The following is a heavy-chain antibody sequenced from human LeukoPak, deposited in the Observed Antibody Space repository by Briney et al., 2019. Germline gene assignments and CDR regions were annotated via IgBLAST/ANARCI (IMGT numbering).Heavy chain of an antibody. D-gene: IGHD3-10*01. CDR2: ISSVSTFI. CDR1: GFTFSTYS. Sequence: GGSLTLSCAASGFTFSTYSMNWVRPAPGKGLEWVSFISSVSTFISYADSVKGRFTISRDNAKNSLYLQMNSLTAEDTAVYYCARVGSGNSFDYWGQGTLVTVSS. V-gene: IGHV3-21*01. CDR3: ARVGSGNSFDY. J-gene: IGHJ4*02.